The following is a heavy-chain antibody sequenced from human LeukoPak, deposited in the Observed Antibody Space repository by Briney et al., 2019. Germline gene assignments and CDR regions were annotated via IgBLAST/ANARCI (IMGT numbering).Heavy chain of an antibody. CDR3: ARGRSGQQLVD. V-gene: IGHV1-69*13. CDR1: GGTFSSYA. J-gene: IGHJ4*02. Sequence: GASVKVSCKASGGTFSSYAISWVRQAPGQGLEWMRGIIPIFGTANYAQKFQGRVTITADESTSTAYMELSSLRSEDTAVYYCARGRSGQQLVDWGQGTLVTVSS. CDR2: IIPIFGTA. D-gene: IGHD6-13*01.